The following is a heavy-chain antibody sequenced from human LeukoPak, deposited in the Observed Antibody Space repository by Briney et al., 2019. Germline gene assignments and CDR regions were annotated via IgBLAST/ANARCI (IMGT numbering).Heavy chain of an antibody. D-gene: IGHD2-15*01. CDR3: AKAPVTTCSGAYCYPFDY. Sequence: GGSLRLSCAASGFTFSTYAMSWVRQIPGKGLEWVSAISGSDDGTYYADSVKGRFTISRDNSRNTLHLQMNTLRAEDTAVYYCAKAPVTTCSGAYCYPFDYWSQGTLVTVSS. CDR2: ISGSDDGT. J-gene: IGHJ4*02. CDR1: GFTFSTYA. V-gene: IGHV3-23*01.